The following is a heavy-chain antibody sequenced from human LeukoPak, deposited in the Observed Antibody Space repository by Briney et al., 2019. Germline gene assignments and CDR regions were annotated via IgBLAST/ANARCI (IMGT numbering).Heavy chain of an antibody. CDR3: ARAFGGNSGRYYYYYMDV. CDR2: IHYSGTT. Sequence: PSETLSLTCTVSGGSVSGYYWAWIREPPGKGLESIGNIHYSGTTNYNPSFKNRVTISLDTSKNQFSLNLSAVTAADTAVYYCARAFGGNSGRYYYYYMDVWGKGTTVTVSS. D-gene: IGHD4-23*01. CDR1: GGSVSGYY. J-gene: IGHJ6*03. V-gene: IGHV4-59*02.